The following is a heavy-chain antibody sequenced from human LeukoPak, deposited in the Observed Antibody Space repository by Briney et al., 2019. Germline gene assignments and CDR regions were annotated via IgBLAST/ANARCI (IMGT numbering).Heavy chain of an antibody. CDR2: IYYSGST. D-gene: IGHD5-18*01. CDR3: ARGPGGYSYGLPYYYYYYYMDV. Sequence: SETLSLTCTVAGGSISSSSYYWGWIRQPPGKGLEWIGSIYYSGSTYYNPSLKSRVTISVDTSKNQFSLKLSSVTAADTAVYYCARGPGGYSYGLPYYYYYYYMDVWGKGTTVTVSS. CDR1: GGSISSSSYY. V-gene: IGHV4-39*07. J-gene: IGHJ6*03.